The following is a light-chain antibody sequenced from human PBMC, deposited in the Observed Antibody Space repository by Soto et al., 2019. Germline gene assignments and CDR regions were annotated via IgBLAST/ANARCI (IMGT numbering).Light chain of an antibody. CDR2: DVS. Sequence: QSALTQPASVSGSPGQSITISCTGTSSDVGGYNYVSWYQQHPGKAPKLMIYDVSNRPSGVSNRFSVSKSGNTASLTISGLQAEDEADYYCSSDTSSSTYVFGTGTKLTVL. CDR1: SSDVGGYNY. CDR3: SSDTSSSTYV. V-gene: IGLV2-14*01. J-gene: IGLJ1*01.